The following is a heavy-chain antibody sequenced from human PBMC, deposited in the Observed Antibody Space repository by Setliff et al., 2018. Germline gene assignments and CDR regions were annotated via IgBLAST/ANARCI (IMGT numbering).Heavy chain of an antibody. CDR1: GFAFNNYP. Sequence: GGSLRLSCAASGFAFNNYPMGWVRQAPGKGLEWVSGISDDGGRTYYADSVKGRFTISRDNSKNTLYLQMSSLRAEGTAVYYCAKYVKKFAHFDYWGQGTLVTVSS. D-gene: IGHD3-16*01. J-gene: IGHJ4*02. CDR3: AKYVKKFAHFDY. CDR2: ISDDGGRT. V-gene: IGHV3-23*01.